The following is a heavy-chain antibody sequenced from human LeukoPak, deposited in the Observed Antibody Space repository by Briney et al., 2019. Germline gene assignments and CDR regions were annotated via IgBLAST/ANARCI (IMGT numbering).Heavy chain of an antibody. V-gene: IGHV4-34*01. CDR3: ARNGYCSGGSCYENYYYYYGMDV. CDR2: INHSGST. D-gene: IGHD2-15*01. Sequence: PSETLSLTCAVYGRSFSGYYWSWIRQPPGKGREWIGEINHSGSTNYNPSLKSRVTISVDTSKNQFSLKLSSVTAADTAVYYCARNGYCSGGSCYENYYYYYGMDVWGQGTTVTVSS. J-gene: IGHJ6*02. CDR1: GRSFSGYY.